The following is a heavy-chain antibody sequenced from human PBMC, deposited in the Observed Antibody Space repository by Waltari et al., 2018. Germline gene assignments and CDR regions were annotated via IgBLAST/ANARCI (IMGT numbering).Heavy chain of an antibody. CDR3: ARDRGYCSSTSCYANGMDV. D-gene: IGHD2-2*01. Sequence: QVQLVQSGAEVKKPGSSVKVSCKASGGTFSRYAISWVRQAPGHGLEWMGGIIPIFGTANYAQKFQGRVTITTDESTSTAYMELSSRRSEDTAVYYCARDRGYCSSTSCYANGMDVWGQGTTVTVSS. V-gene: IGHV1-69*05. CDR2: IIPIFGTA. J-gene: IGHJ6*02. CDR1: GGTFSRYA.